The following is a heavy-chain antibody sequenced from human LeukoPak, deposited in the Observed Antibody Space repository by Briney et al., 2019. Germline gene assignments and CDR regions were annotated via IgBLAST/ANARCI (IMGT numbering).Heavy chain of an antibody. CDR2: ISSSSSYI. J-gene: IGHJ4*02. D-gene: IGHD6-19*01. V-gene: IGHV3-21*01. Sequence: GGSLRLSCAASGFTFSTYSMNWVRQAPGKGPEWVSSISSSSSYIYYADSVKGRFTISRDNAKNSLYLQMNSLRAEDTAIYHCARGSWLAHDSSNDFWGQGTLVTVSS. CDR3: ARGSWLAHDSSNDF. CDR1: GFTFSTYS.